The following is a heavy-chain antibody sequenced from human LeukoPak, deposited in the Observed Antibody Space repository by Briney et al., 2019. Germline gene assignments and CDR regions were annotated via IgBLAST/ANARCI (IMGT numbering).Heavy chain of an antibody. CDR3: ARYPRDSSGLYYYYYGMDV. D-gene: IGHD3-22*01. J-gene: IGHJ6*02. Sequence: SETPSLTCTVSGGSISSYYWSWIRQPPGKGLEWIGYIYYSGSTNYNPSLKSRVTISVDTSKNQFSLKLSSVTAADTAVYYCARYPRDSSGLYYYYYGMDVWGQGTTVTVSS. CDR1: GGSISSYY. V-gene: IGHV4-59*08. CDR2: IYYSGST.